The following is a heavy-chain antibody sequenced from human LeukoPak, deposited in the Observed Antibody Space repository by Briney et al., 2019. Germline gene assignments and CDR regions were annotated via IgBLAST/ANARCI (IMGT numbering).Heavy chain of an antibody. D-gene: IGHD4-11*01. J-gene: IGHJ6*02. CDR1: GYTFTGYY. CDR3: ARSHSNTTYYYYGMDV. Sequence: ASVKVSCKASGYTFTGYYMHWVRQAPGQGLEWMGWINPNSGGTNYAQKFQGRVTMTRDTSISTAYMELSRLRSDDTAVYYCARSHSNTTYYYYGMDVWGQGTTVTVSS. CDR2: INPNSGGT. V-gene: IGHV1-2*02.